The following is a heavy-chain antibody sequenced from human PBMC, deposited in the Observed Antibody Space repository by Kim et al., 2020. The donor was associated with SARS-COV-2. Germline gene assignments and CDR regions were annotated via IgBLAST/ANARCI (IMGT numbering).Heavy chain of an antibody. J-gene: IGHJ4*02. CDR1: GYTFSTYG. CDR2: ISPYNGNT. Sequence: ASVKVSCKTSGYTFSTYGIGWVRQAPRQGLEWMGWISPYNGNTNIAQKFKGRATMTTDTSTSTAYMDLRSLRVDDTAVYFCARTTQAAYFYGSGSYSYWGQGTLVTVSS. D-gene: IGHD3-10*01. CDR3: ARTTQAAYFYGSGSYSY. V-gene: IGHV1-18*01.